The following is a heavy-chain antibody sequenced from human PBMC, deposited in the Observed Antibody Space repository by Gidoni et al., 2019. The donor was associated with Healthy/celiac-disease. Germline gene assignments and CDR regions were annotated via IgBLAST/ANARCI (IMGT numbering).Heavy chain of an antibody. Sequence: QVQLVESGGGVVQPGRSLRLSCAASGFTFSSYAMHWVRQAPGKGLEWVAVISYDGSNKYYADSVKGRFTISRDNSKNTLYLQMNSLRAEDTAVYYCARDLTDTAMVTWDYYYGMDVWGQGTTVTVSS. J-gene: IGHJ6*02. CDR3: ARDLTDTAMVTWDYYYGMDV. V-gene: IGHV3-30-3*01. CDR1: GFTFSSYA. D-gene: IGHD5-18*01. CDR2: ISYDGSNK.